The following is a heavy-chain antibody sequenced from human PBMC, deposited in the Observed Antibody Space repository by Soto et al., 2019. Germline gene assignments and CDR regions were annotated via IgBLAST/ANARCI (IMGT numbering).Heavy chain of an antibody. CDR2: IWYDGSNK. V-gene: IGHV3-33*01. J-gene: IGHJ3*02. CDR3: ARDSVAVAGTGAFDI. CDR1: GFTFSSYG. D-gene: IGHD6-19*01. Sequence: QVQLVESGGGVVQPGRSLRLSCAASGFTFSSYGMHWVRQAPGKGLEWVAVIWYDGSNKYYADSVKGRFTISRDNSKKTLYLQMNSLRAEDTAVYYCARDSVAVAGTGAFDIWGQGTMVTVSS.